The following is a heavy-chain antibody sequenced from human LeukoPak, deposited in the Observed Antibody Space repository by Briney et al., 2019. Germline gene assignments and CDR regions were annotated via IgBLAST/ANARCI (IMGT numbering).Heavy chain of an antibody. V-gene: IGHV3-21*01. Sequence: GGSLRLSCAASGFTFSSYTMNWVRQAPGKGLEWVSSISSSSYIYYADSVKGRFTISRDNAKNSLYLQMNSLRAEDTAVYYCARGSYYGSGSSVHWGQGTLVTVSS. CDR2: ISSSSYI. CDR3: ARGSYYGSGSSVH. CDR1: GFTFSSYT. J-gene: IGHJ4*02. D-gene: IGHD3-10*01.